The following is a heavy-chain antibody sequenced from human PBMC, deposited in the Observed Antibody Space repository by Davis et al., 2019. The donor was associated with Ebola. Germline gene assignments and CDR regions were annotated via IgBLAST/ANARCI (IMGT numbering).Heavy chain of an antibody. J-gene: IGHJ6*02. CDR3: TTRYGSGSYYPPSDYYGMDV. CDR1: GFTFSGSA. D-gene: IGHD3-10*01. Sequence: PGGSLRLSCAASGFTFSGSAMHWVRQASGKGLEWVGRIRSKANSYATAYAASVKGRFTISRDDSKNTAYLQMNSLKTEDTAVYYCTTRYGSGSYYPPSDYYGMDVWGQGTTVTVSS. V-gene: IGHV3-73*01. CDR2: IRSKANSYAT.